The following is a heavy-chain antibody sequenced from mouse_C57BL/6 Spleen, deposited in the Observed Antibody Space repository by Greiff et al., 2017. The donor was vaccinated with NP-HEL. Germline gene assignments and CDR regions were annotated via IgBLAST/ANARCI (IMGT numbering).Heavy chain of an antibody. J-gene: IGHJ2*01. CDR1: GYTFTSYW. CDR2: IDPSDSET. CDR3: ARGAATTMVTTVYYFDY. D-gene: IGHD2-2*01. Sequence: QVQLQQPGAELVRPGSSVKLSCKASGYTFTSYWMHWVKQRPIQGLEWIGNIDPSDSETHYNQKFKDKATLTVDKSSSTAYMQLSSLTSEDSAVYYCARGAATTMVTTVYYFDYWGQGTTLTVSS. V-gene: IGHV1-52*01.